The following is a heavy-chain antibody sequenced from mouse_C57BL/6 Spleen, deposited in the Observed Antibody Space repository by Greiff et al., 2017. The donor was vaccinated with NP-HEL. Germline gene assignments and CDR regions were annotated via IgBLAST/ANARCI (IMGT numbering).Heavy chain of an antibody. Sequence: EVNLVESGGDLVKPGGSLKLSCAASGFTFSSYGMSWVRQTPDKRLEWVATISSGGSYTYYPDSVKGRFTISRDNAKNTLYLQMSSLKSEDTAMYYCARHVGYGSSYGYFDVWGTGTTVTVSS. D-gene: IGHD1-1*01. CDR3: ARHVGYGSSYGYFDV. J-gene: IGHJ1*03. CDR2: ISSGGSYT. CDR1: GFTFSSYG. V-gene: IGHV5-6*01.